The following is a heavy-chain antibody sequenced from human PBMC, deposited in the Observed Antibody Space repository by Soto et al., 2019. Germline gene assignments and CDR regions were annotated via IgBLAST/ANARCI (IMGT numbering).Heavy chain of an antibody. D-gene: IGHD2-15*01. CDR1: GGSFSGFN. CDR2: INHSGST. Sequence: SETLYLTCAVFGGSFSGFNWTWIRQPPGKGLEWIGEINHSGSTNYNPSLKSRVTISVDTSKNQFSLKLSSVTAADTAVYYCAREAYYCSGGNCYSLADYWGQGTLVTVAS. V-gene: IGHV4-34*01. J-gene: IGHJ4*02. CDR3: AREAYYCSGGNCYSLADY.